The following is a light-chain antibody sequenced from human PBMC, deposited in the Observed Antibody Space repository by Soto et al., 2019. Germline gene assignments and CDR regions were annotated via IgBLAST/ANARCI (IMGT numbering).Light chain of an antibody. CDR2: GAS. Sequence: EIVLTQSPATLSLSPGERATLSCRASQSVSSSYLAWYQQKPGQAPRLLIYGASSRATGMSDRFSGSGSGTDFTLTISSLEPEDLAVYYCQQYGNSPPTFGQGTKVEIK. V-gene: IGKV3-20*01. CDR3: QQYGNSPPT. CDR1: QSVSSSY. J-gene: IGKJ1*01.